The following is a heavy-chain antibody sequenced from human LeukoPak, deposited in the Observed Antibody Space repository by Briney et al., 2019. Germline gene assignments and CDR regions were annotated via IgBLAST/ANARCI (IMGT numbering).Heavy chain of an antibody. J-gene: IGHJ3*01. V-gene: IGHV4-34*01. CDR2: INYGGST. D-gene: IGHD6-19*01. Sequence: PSETLSLTCAVSEMSFSAYYWNWIRQSPGKGLEWIGEINYGGSTKYTPSLEGRGTILIDTSKNQFSLKLTSVTAADAAVYYCARGFPPGSGSRGSHAFDVWGQGTIVTVSS. CDR1: EMSFSAYY. CDR3: ARGFPPGSGSRGSHAFDV.